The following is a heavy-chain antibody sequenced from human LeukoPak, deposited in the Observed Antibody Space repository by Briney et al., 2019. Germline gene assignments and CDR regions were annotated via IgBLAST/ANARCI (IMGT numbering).Heavy chain of an antibody. CDR1: GGSISSYY. V-gene: IGHV4-4*07. CDR2: IDTSGNT. CDR3: ARESQSVLWFGVHL. Sequence: SETLSLTCTVSGGSISSYYWSWIRQPAGKGLEWIGRIDTSGNTNYKPSLKSRVTMSVDTSKKQFSLKLSSVTAADTAVYHCARESQSVLWFGVHLWGHGTLVTVSS. D-gene: IGHD3-10*01. J-gene: IGHJ4*01.